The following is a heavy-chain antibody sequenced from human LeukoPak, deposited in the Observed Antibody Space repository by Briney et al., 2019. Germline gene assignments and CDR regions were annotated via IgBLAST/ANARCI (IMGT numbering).Heavy chain of an antibody. Sequence: SETLSLTCTVSGGSISSGGYSWSWIRQPPGKGLEWIGYIYYSGSTYYNPSLKSRVTISVDTSKNQFSLKLSSVTAADTAVYYCARTELYCSGGSCYQTFDYWGQGTLVTVSS. D-gene: IGHD2-15*01. J-gene: IGHJ4*02. CDR3: ARTELYCSGGSCYQTFDY. CDR2: IYYSGST. CDR1: GGSISSGGYS. V-gene: IGHV4-30-4*07.